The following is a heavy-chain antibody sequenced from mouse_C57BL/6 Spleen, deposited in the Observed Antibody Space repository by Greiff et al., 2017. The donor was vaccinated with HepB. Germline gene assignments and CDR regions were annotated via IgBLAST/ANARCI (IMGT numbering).Heavy chain of an antibody. CDR3: ARFYYDYGFDY. V-gene: IGHV1-82*01. CDR2: IYPGDGDT. CDR1: GYAFSSSW. Sequence: QVQLQQSGPELVKPGASVKISCKASGYAFSSSWMNWVKQRPGKGLEWIGRIYPGDGDTNYNGKFKGKATLTADKSSSTAYMQLSSLTSEDSAVYFCARFYYDYGFDYWGQGTTLTVSS. J-gene: IGHJ2*01. D-gene: IGHD2-4*01.